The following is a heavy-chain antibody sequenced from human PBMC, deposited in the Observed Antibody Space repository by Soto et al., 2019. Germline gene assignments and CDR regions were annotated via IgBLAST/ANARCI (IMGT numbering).Heavy chain of an antibody. Sequence: SETLSLTCTVSGGSISSYYWSWIRQPPGKGLEWIGYIYYSGSTNYNPSLKSRVTISVDTSKNQFSLKLSSVTAADTAVYYCARASGPAAIDLPHTNWFDPWGQGTLVTVSS. D-gene: IGHD2-2*01. CDR2: IYYSGST. J-gene: IGHJ5*02. CDR3: ARASGPAAIDLPHTNWFDP. CDR1: GGSISSYY. V-gene: IGHV4-59*01.